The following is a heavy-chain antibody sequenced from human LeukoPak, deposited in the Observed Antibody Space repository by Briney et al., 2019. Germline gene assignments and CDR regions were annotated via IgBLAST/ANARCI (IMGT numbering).Heavy chain of an antibody. CDR1: GFTFSSYW. CDR2: IKQDGSEK. J-gene: IGHJ6*03. V-gene: IGHV3-7*01. CDR3: ARYEYSSSSRPGEYYYYYMDV. D-gene: IGHD6-6*01. Sequence: PGGSLRLSCAASGFTFSSYWMSWVRQASGKGLEWVANIKQDGSEKYYVDSVKGRFTISRDNAKNSLYLQMNSLRAEDTAVYYCARYEYSSSSRPGEYYYYYMDVWGKGTTVTVSS.